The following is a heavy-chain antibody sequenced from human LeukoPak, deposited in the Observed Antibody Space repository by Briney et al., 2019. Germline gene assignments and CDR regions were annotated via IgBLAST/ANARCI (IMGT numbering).Heavy chain of an antibody. CDR2: IKQDGSEK. D-gene: IGHD4-17*01. V-gene: IGHV3-7*01. J-gene: IGHJ4*02. CDR3: AREGNYGDYDYY. Sequence: GGSLRLSCAVSGFTFSSYWMSWVRQAPGKGLEWVANIKQDGSEKYYVDSVKGRFTISRDNAKNSLYLQMNSLRAEDTAVYFCAREGNYGDYDYYWGQGTLVTVSS. CDR1: GFTFSSYW.